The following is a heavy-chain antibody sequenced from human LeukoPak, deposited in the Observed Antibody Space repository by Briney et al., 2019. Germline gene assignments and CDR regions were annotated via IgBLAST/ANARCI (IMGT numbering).Heavy chain of an antibody. V-gene: IGHV3-48*04. D-gene: IGHD3-10*01. CDR2: ISSSSSTI. CDR3: ARDHITMVRGVISGYPPQY. J-gene: IGHJ4*02. CDR1: GFTFSSYS. Sequence: GGSLRLSCAASGFTFSSYSMNWVRQAPGKGLEWVSYISSSSSTIYYADSVKGRFTISRDNAKNSLYLQMNSLRAEDTAVYYCARDHITMVRGVISGYPPQYWGQGTLVTVSS.